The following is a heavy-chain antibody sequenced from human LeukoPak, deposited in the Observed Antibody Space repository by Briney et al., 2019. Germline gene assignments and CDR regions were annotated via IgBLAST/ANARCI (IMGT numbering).Heavy chain of an antibody. CDR1: GFTFGDYA. D-gene: IGHD3-10*01. Sequence: GGSLRLSCTASGFTFGDYAMSWVRQAPGKGLEWVSVIYSGGSTYYADSVKGRFTISRDNSKNTLYLQMNSLRAEDTAVYYCASLYGSGSFDYWGQGTLVTVSS. CDR2: IYSGGST. J-gene: IGHJ4*02. CDR3: ASLYGSGSFDY. V-gene: IGHV3-66*01.